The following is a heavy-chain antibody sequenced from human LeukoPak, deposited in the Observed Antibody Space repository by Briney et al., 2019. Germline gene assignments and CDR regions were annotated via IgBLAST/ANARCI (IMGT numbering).Heavy chain of an antibody. Sequence: GGSLRLSCAASGFTFSNFGMHWVRQAPGKGLEWVAVISYDGSDKYYADSVKGRFTISRDNSKNTLYLQMNSLRAEDTAVYYCARVYYYDSSGYYWGQGTLVTVSS. CDR2: ISYDGSDK. J-gene: IGHJ4*02. V-gene: IGHV3-30*19. CDR3: ARVYYYDSSGYY. D-gene: IGHD3-22*01. CDR1: GFTFSNFG.